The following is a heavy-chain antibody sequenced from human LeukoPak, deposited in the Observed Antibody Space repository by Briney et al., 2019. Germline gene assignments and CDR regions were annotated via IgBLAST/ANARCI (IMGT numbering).Heavy chain of an antibody. CDR3: ASASIAARQNYYYNGMDV. CDR2: IIPIFGTA. Sequence: ASVKVSCKASGGTFISYAISWVRQAPGQGLEWMGGIIPIFGTANYAQKFQGRVTITADESTSTAYMELSSLRSEDTAVYYCASASIAARQNYYYNGMDVWGQGTTVTDSS. D-gene: IGHD6-6*01. CDR1: GGTFISYA. J-gene: IGHJ6*02. V-gene: IGHV1-69*13.